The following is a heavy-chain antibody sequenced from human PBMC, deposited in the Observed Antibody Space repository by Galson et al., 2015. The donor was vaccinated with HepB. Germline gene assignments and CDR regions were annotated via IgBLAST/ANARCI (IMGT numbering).Heavy chain of an antibody. CDR1: GGSFSGYY. D-gene: IGHD4-17*01. CDR2: INHSGST. J-gene: IGHJ3*02. Sequence: ETLSLTCAVYGGSFSGYYWSWIRQPPGKGLEWIGEINHSGSTNYNPSLKSRVTISVDTSKNQFSLKLSSVTAADTAVYYCARVKITTVTTRGRAFDIWGQWTMVTVSS. V-gene: IGHV4-34*01. CDR3: ARVKITTVTTRGRAFDI.